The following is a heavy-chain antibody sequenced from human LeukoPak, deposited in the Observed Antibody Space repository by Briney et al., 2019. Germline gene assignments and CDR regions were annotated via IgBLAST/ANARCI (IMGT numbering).Heavy chain of an antibody. V-gene: IGHV3-15*01. CDR2: IKTKTDGGMI. D-gene: IGHD2-2*03. Sequence: GGSLRLSCAASGITLSNAWMSWVRQAPWKGLEWVGRIKTKTDGGMITYAAPVKGRFSISRDDSKNTLYLQMNSLKTEDTALYYCTTIGSSWGQGTLVTVSS. CDR1: GITLSNAW. J-gene: IGHJ4*02. CDR3: TTIGSS.